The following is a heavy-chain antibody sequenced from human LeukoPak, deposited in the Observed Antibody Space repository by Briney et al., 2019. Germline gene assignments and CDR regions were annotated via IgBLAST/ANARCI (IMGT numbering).Heavy chain of an antibody. CDR1: GYTFTSYA. Sequence: GASVKVSCKASGYTFTSYAMHWVRQAPGQRLEWMGWINAGNGNTKYSQKFQGRVTMTEDTSTDTAYMELSSLRSEDTAVYYCATDLSGYPLPFDYWGQGTLVTVSS. CDR2: INAGNGNT. V-gene: IGHV1-3*01. CDR3: ATDLSGYPLPFDY. D-gene: IGHD3-22*01. J-gene: IGHJ4*02.